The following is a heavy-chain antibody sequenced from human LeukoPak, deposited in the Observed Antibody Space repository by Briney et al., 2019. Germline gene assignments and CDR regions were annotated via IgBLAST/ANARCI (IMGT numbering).Heavy chain of an antibody. Sequence: GASVKVSCKASGYTFTSYGISWVRQAPGQGLEWMGIINPSGTTTYAQKFQGRVTMTRDTSTSTVYMELSSLRSEDTAVYYCARGLPATFDFWGQGTLVTVSS. CDR2: INPSGTT. CDR3: ARGLPATFDF. D-gene: IGHD2-2*01. J-gene: IGHJ4*02. V-gene: IGHV1-46*03. CDR1: GYTFTSYG.